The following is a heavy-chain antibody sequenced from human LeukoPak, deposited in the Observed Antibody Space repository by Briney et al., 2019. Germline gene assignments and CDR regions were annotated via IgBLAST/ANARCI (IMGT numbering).Heavy chain of an antibody. CDR2: MNPNSGNT. CDR3: ARVTRDFWSGYRNY. D-gene: IGHD3-3*01. V-gene: IGHV1-8*01. Sequence: APVKVSCKASGYTFTSYDINWVRQATGQGLEWMGWMNPNSGNTGYAQKFQGRVTMTRNTSISTAYMELSSLRSEDTAVYYCARVTRDFWSGYRNYWGQGTLVTVSS. CDR1: GYTFTSYD. J-gene: IGHJ4*02.